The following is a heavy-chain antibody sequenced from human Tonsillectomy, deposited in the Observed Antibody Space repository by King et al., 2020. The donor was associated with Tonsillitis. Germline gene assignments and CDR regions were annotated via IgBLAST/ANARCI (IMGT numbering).Heavy chain of an antibody. Sequence: QLVQSGAEVKKPGASVKVSCKASGYTFTSYGISWVRQGPGKGLEWMGWISPYNGNTNYAPKLQGRVTLTTDTSTSTAYMELKSLGSDDTAAYYCARDFDFDSSGDAFAMWGQGTMVTVSS. V-gene: IGHV1-18*01. CDR2: ISPYNGNT. D-gene: IGHD3-22*01. CDR1: GYTFTSYG. CDR3: ARDFDFDSSGDAFAM. J-gene: IGHJ3*02.